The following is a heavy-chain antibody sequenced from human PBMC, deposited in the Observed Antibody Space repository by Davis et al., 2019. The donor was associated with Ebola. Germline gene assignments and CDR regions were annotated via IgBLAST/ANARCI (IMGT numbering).Heavy chain of an antibody. J-gene: IGHJ4*02. CDR3: ASPHQIRGRNYFDC. D-gene: IGHD3/OR15-3a*01. Sequence: PSETLSLTCGVYGASFSNYYWTWIRQPPGKGLEWIGEIIHSGNTNYNPSLKSRVTISVGMSKNQFSLRLSSVTAADTAVYYCASPHQIRGRNYFDCWGQGTLVTVSS. V-gene: IGHV4-34*12. CDR2: IIHSGNT. CDR1: GASFSNYY.